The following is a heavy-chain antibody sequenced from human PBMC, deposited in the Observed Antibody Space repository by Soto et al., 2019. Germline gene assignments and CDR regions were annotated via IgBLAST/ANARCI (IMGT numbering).Heavy chain of an antibody. CDR2: INAGNGNT. D-gene: IGHD3-16*01. V-gene: IGHV1-3*05. CDR3: ARWGCGYVRFDP. Sequence: QVQLVQSGAEEKKPGASVKVSCKASGYTFTSYAMHWVRQAPGQRLEWMGWINAGNGNTKYSQKFQGRVTITRDTTASPAYMELSSLRSEATAGYYCARWGCGYVRFDPRGQAALVTVSS. CDR1: GYTFTSYA. J-gene: IGHJ5*02.